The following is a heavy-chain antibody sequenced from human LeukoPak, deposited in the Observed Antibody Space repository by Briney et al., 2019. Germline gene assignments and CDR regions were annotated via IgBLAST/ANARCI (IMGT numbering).Heavy chain of an antibody. CDR2: ISAHNGNT. V-gene: IGHV1-18*01. CDR1: GYSFTNYG. J-gene: IGHJ4*02. CDR3: ARAETTLLLNY. D-gene: IGHD4-11*01. Sequence: ASVKVSCKASGYSFTNYGISWVRQTPGQGLQWMGWISAHNGNTNYAQKLQGRVTLTTDTSTSTVYMELRSLTSDDTAVYYCARAETTLLLNYWGQGTLVTVSP.